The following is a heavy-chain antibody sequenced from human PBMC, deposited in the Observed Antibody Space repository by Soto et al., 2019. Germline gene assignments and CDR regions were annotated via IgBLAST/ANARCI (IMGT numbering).Heavy chain of an antibody. Sequence: QVQLVQSGAEVKKPGSSVKVSCRASGCTFSSYAVSWVRQAPGQGLEWMGVIIPLLNTPRYVQKFQGRVTITAAASATTAYKQLSSLRSEDTAVYYCARKSSSLNYFHYGMDVWCQGTPVTVSS. CDR3: ARKSSSLNYFHYGMDV. CDR1: GCTFSSYA. D-gene: IGHD6-6*01. V-gene: IGHV1-69*01. J-gene: IGHJ6*02. CDR2: IIPLLNTP.